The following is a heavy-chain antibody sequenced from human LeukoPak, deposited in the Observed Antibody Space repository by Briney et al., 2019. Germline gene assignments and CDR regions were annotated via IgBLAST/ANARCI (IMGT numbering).Heavy chain of an antibody. V-gene: IGHV4-59*08. CDR3: ARVGYYDNSGYYYVTFDY. Sequence: SETLSLTCTVSGGSISSYYWSWIRQPPGKGLEWIGYIYYSGSTNYNPSLKSRVTISVDTSKNQFSLKLSSVTAADTAVYYCARVGYYDNSGYYYVTFDYWGQGTLVTVSS. CDR1: GGSISSYY. D-gene: IGHD3-22*01. CDR2: IYYSGST. J-gene: IGHJ4*02.